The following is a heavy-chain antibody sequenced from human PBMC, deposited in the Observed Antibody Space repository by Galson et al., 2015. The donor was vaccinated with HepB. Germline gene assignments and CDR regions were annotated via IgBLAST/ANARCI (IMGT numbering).Heavy chain of an antibody. CDR2: ISTFNGNT. CDR1: GYTFTSYG. V-gene: IGHV1-18*01. CDR3: ARGDGSGGADN. J-gene: IGHJ4*02. Sequence: SVKVSCKASGYTFTSYGISWVRQAPGQGLEWMGWISTFNGNTHFAQKFQDRVTLTTDTSTATAYMELRSLRSDDAAVYYCARGDGSGGADNWGQGALVTVSS. D-gene: IGHD2-15*01.